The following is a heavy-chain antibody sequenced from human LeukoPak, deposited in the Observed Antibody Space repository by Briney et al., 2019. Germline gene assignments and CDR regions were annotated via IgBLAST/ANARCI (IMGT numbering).Heavy chain of an antibody. D-gene: IGHD5-18*01. Sequence: SETLSLTCSVSGGSISSCTYSWGWIRQPPGKGLEWIGSFSCSGSTYYNPSLKSRVTISVDTSKSQFSLYMDSVTAADTAVYYCARVGGYSYGYSVRLGYFDYWGQGTLVTVSS. V-gene: IGHV4-39*07. CDR1: GGSISSCTYS. J-gene: IGHJ4*02. CDR2: FSCSGST. CDR3: ARVGGYSYGYSVRLGYFDY.